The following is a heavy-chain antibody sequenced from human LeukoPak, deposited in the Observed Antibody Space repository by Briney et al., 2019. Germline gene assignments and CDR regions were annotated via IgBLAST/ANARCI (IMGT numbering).Heavy chain of an antibody. D-gene: IGHD3-10*01. CDR3: VREGYGSGSYGFDS. CDR2: ISGSASST. Sequence: GGSLRLSCAASGFTFGNYAMTWVRQAPGKGLEWVSSISGSASSTYFADSVKGRFTISRDNSKGTLYLQMNSLRDEDTALYYCVREGYGSGSYGFDSWGQGTLVTVSA. J-gene: IGHJ5*01. V-gene: IGHV3-23*01. CDR1: GFTFGNYA.